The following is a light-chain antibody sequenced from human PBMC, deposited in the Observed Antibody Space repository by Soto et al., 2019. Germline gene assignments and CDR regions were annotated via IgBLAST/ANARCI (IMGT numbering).Light chain of an antibody. J-gene: IGKJ5*01. CDR3: RQSTHWPIT. CDR2: EVS. Sequence: DVVMTQSPLSLPVTLGQSASISCRSSQSLVYRDANTYLTWLQQRPRQSPRRLIYEVSHRDSCVPDRFSGSGSGTDFTLKISRVEAEDVGVSYCRQSTHWPITFGQGTRLEIK. CDR1: QSLVYRDANTY. V-gene: IGKV2-30*01.